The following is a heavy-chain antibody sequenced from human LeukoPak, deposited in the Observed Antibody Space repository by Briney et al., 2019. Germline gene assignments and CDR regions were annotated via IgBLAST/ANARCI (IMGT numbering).Heavy chain of an antibody. Sequence: GESLRLSCAASGFTFSTYWMSWVRQAPGKGLEWVANINQDGSQKYYVDSVKGRFTISRDNAKNSLCLQMNSLRAEDTAVYYCVRTDNSGSRGNWGQGTLVTVSS. J-gene: IGHJ4*02. CDR3: VRTDNSGSRGN. CDR1: GFTFSTYW. CDR2: INQDGSQK. V-gene: IGHV3-7*01. D-gene: IGHD3-22*01.